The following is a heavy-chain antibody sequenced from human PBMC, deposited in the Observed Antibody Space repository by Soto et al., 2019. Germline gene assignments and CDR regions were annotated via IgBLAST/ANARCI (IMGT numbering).Heavy chain of an antibody. D-gene: IGHD4-17*01. CDR3: ARLDYGDYSLFDP. CDR2: IYYSGST. V-gene: IGHV4-59*01. Sequence: SETLSLTCTVSGGSISSYYWSWIRQPPGKGLEWIGYIYYSGSTNYNPSLKSRVTISVDTSKNQFSLKLSSVTAADTAVYYCARLDYGDYSLFDPWGQGTLVTVSS. CDR1: GGSISSYY. J-gene: IGHJ5*02.